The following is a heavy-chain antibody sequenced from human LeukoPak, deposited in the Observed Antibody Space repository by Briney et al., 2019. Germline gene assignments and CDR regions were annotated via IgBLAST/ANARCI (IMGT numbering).Heavy chain of an antibody. Sequence: GRSLRLSCAASGFTFSSYGMHWVRQAPGKGLEWVGVISYDGSNKYYADYVKGRFTISRDNSKNTVYLEMNSLRAEDTAVYYCGKGVYAFDIWGQGTMVTVSS. V-gene: IGHV3-30*18. CDR3: GKGVYAFDI. CDR1: GFTFSSYG. J-gene: IGHJ3*02. CDR2: ISYDGSNK.